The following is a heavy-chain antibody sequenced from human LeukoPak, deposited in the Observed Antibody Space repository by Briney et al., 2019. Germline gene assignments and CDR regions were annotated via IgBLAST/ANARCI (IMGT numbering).Heavy chain of an antibody. Sequence: PGGSLRLPCAVSGFTFSSYWMHWVRQAPGKGLVWVSRINSDGSSTSYADSVKGRFTISRDNAKNTLYLQMNSLRAEDTAVYYCARVDRGYSGYDPSGYYYYMDVWGKGTTVTVSS. CDR1: GFTFSSYW. CDR3: ARVDRGYSGYDPSGYYYYMDV. J-gene: IGHJ6*03. CDR2: INSDGSST. V-gene: IGHV3-74*01. D-gene: IGHD5-12*01.